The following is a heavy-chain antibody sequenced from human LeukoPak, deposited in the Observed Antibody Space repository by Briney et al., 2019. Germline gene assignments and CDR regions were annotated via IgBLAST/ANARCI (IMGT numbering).Heavy chain of an antibody. J-gene: IGHJ4*02. Sequence: GSLRLSCAASGFTFSNYVMAWVRQAPGKGLEWVSTVSASGASTYYADSVKGRFTISRDQSSNTLFLQKDSLRVDDTAVYYCAKGGAPKTDSWGQGTLVTVSS. V-gene: IGHV3-23*01. CDR3: AKGGAPKTDS. CDR2: VSASGAST. CDR1: GFTFSNYV.